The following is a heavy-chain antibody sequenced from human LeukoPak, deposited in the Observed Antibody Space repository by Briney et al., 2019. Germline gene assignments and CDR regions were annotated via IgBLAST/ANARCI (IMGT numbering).Heavy chain of an antibody. CDR2: IGAGAGST. J-gene: IGHJ6*03. CDR3: AKGENYYYYYMDV. V-gene: IGHV3-23*01. Sequence: GESLRLSCAASGFTVSSNYMSWVRQAPGKGLEWVSAIGAGAGSTSYADSVKGRFTISRDNSKNTLYLQMNSLRADDTAVYYCAKGENYYYYYMDVWGKGTTVTISS. CDR1: GFTVSSNY.